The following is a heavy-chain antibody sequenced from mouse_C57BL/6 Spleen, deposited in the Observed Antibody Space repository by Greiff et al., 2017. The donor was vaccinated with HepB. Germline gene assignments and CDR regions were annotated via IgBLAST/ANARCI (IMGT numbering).Heavy chain of an antibody. CDR3: ARGDYYGSSPYFAY. V-gene: IGHV1-82*01. Sequence: QVQLQQSGPELVKPGASVKISCKASGYAFSSSWMNWVKQRPGKGLEWIGRIYPGDGDTNYNGKFKGKATLTADKSSSTAYMQLSSLTSEVSAVYLCARGDYYGSSPYFAYWGQGTLVTVSA. CDR1: GYAFSSSW. J-gene: IGHJ3*01. D-gene: IGHD1-1*01. CDR2: IYPGDGDT.